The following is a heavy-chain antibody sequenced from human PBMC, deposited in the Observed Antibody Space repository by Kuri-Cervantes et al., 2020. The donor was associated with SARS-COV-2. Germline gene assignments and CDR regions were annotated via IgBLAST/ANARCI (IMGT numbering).Heavy chain of an antibody. CDR2: IYPGDSDT. Sequence: GGSLRLSCKGSGYSFTSYWIGWVSQMPGKGLEWMGIIYPGDSDTRYSPSFQGQVTISADKSISTAYLQWSSLKASDTAMYYCATGLVVPAAMRDYWGQGTLVTVSS. V-gene: IGHV5-51*01. J-gene: IGHJ4*02. CDR3: ATGLVVPAAMRDY. CDR1: GYSFTSYW. D-gene: IGHD2-2*01.